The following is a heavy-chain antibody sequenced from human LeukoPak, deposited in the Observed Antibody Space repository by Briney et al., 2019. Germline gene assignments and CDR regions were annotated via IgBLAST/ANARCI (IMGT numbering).Heavy chain of an antibody. CDR1: GFTFSSYS. Sequence: GRSLRLSCAASGFTFSSYSMNWVRQAPGKGLEWVSSISSSSYIYYADSVKGRFTISRDNAKNSLYLQMNSLRAEDMAVYYCAKDMGPIIVGATTTSAFDYWGQGTLVTVSS. D-gene: IGHD1-26*01. CDR2: ISSSSYI. V-gene: IGHV3-21*01. CDR3: AKDMGPIIVGATTTSAFDY. J-gene: IGHJ4*02.